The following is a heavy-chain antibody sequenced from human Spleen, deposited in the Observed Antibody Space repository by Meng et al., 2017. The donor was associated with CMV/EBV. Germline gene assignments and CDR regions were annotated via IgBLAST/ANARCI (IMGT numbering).Heavy chain of an antibody. V-gene: IGHV1-18*01. CDR3: ARLDYSTSSCGH. J-gene: IGHJ4*02. D-gene: IGHD6-6*01. Sequence: KASGYTFMDYGITWVRQAPGQGLEWMGWISPYNRNTNYAQRLQGRVTMTADTSTTTAYTMLRSLTSDDTAVYYCARLDYSTSSCGHWGQGTLVTVSS. CDR2: ISPYNRNT. CDR1: GYTFMDYG.